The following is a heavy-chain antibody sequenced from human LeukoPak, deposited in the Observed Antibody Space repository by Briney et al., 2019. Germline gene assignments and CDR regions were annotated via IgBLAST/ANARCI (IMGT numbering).Heavy chain of an antibody. D-gene: IGHD6-13*01. CDR3: ARDIETAAIDY. J-gene: IGHJ4*02. CDR2: INRDGSNT. CDR1: RFTFSSYW. Sequence: GGSLRLSCAASRFTFSSYWMHWVRQAPGKGLVWVSRINRDGSNTDYADSVRGRFTISRDNAKNTLYLQLNSLRAEDTAVYYCARDIETAAIDYWGRGTLVTVSS. V-gene: IGHV3-74*01.